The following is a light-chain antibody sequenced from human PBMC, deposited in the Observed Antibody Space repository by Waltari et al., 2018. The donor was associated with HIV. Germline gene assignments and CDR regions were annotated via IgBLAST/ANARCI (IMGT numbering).Light chain of an antibody. CDR3: QAWDSPYV. J-gene: IGLJ1*01. V-gene: IGLV3-1*01. CDR1: KLGDKY. CDR2: QDS. Sequence: SYELTQPPSVSVSPGQTASITCSGDKLGDKYACWYQQKPGQSPELVIYQDSKRPSGIPERFSGSNSGNTATLTISGTQAMDEADYYCQAWDSPYVFGTGTKVTVL.